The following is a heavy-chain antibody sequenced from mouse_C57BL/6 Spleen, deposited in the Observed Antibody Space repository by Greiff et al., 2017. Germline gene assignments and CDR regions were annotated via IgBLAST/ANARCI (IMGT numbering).Heavy chain of an antibody. CDR2: IDPSGSYT. CDR1: GYTFTSYW. D-gene: IGHD1-1*01. CDR3: ARVYGSNYAMDY. V-gene: IGHV1-69*01. J-gene: IGHJ4*01. Sequence: QVQLQQSGAELVMPGASVKLSCKASGYTFTSYWMHWVKQRPGQGLEWIGEIDPSGSYTNYNQKFKGKSTLTVDKSSSTAYMQLSSLTSEDSAVYYCARVYGSNYAMDYWGQGTSVTVSS.